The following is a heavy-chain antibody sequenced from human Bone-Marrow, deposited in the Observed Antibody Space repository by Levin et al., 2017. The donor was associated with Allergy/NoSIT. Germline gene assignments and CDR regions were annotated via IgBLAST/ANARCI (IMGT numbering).Heavy chain of an antibody. CDR3: ARLDGINYYYNGMDV. Sequence: KASETLSLTCSVSRGSIGGSYYWGWIRQPPGKGLEWIASIFESGTTYYHPSLESRVTISLDRSKNQFSLKLNSVTAEDTAVYYCARLDGINYYYNGMDVWGQGTTVTVSS. D-gene: IGHD5-24*01. CDR1: RGSIGGSYY. V-gene: IGHV4-39*07. CDR2: IFESGTT. J-gene: IGHJ6*02.